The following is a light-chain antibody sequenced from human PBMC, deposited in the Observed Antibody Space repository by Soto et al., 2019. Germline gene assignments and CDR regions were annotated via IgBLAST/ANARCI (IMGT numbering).Light chain of an antibody. CDR1: SSDVGGYNY. CDR3: SSYTSSTTRV. Sequence: QSVLTQPASVSGSPGQSITISCTGTSSDVGGYNYVSWYQQHPGKAPKVMIYEVTHRPSGVSNRFSGSKSGNTASLTISGLQAEDEADYYCSSYTSSTTRVFGGGTKVTVL. V-gene: IGLV2-14*01. J-gene: IGLJ3*02. CDR2: EVT.